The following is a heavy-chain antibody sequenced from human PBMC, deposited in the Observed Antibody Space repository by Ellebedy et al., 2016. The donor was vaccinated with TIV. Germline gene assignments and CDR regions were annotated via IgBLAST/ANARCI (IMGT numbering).Heavy chain of an antibody. J-gene: IGHJ6*03. CDR3: ARRYMDV. V-gene: IGHV3-7*01. CDR1: GFTFSSYW. Sequence: GESLKISXAASGFTFSSYWMQWVRQAPGKGLGWVANIKQDGSAKYYVDSVKGRFTISRDNAKNSVYLQMNNLRAEDTAVYYCARRYMDVWGRGTTVTVSS. CDR2: IKQDGSAK.